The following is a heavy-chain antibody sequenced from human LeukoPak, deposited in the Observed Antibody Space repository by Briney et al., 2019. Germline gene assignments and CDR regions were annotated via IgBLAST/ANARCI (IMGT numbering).Heavy chain of an antibody. D-gene: IGHD5-12*01. Sequence: GGSLRLSCAASGFTFSGSAMHWVRQASGKVLEWVGRIRSKANNYATAYAASVKGRFTISRDDSKNTAYLQMNSLKTEDTAVYYCWGLGLSGSDVFDLWGQGTMVTVSS. CDR2: IRSKANNYAT. CDR1: GFTFSGSA. J-gene: IGHJ3*01. V-gene: IGHV3-73*01. CDR3: WGLGLSGSDVFDL.